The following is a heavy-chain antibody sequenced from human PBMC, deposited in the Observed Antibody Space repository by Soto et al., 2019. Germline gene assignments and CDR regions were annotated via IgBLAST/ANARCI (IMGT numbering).Heavy chain of an antibody. V-gene: IGHV3-21*01. J-gene: IGHJ4*02. CDR1: GFTFSSYI. D-gene: IGHD4-17*01. CDR3: ARDYGDSPAFFDY. Sequence: SGGSLRLSCAASGFTFSSYIMNSVRPAPGKGLEWVSSISSSSSYIYYADSVKGRFTIPRDNAKNSLYLQMNSLRAEDTAVYYCARDYGDSPAFFDYWGQGTLVTVSS. CDR2: ISSSSSYI.